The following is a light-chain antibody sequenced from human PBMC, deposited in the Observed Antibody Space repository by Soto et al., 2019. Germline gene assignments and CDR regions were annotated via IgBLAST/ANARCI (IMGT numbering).Light chain of an antibody. Sequence: EIRMNQSPSSLSANVGDRVTITCRARQSISSWLAWYQQKPGKAPKLLIYKASTLKSGVPSRFSGSGSGTEFTLTISSLQPDDFAPYYCQHYNSYSEAFGQGTKVDI. J-gene: IGKJ1*01. CDR1: QSISSW. V-gene: IGKV1-5*03. CDR2: KAS. CDR3: QHYNSYSEA.